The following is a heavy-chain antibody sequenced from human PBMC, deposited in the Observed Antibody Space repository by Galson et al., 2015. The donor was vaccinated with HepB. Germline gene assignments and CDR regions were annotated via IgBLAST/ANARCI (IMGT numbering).Heavy chain of an antibody. CDR2: ISSSSSYI. CDR3: ARDIVTYGMDV. D-gene: IGHD3-16*02. V-gene: IGHV3-21*01. CDR1: GFTFSSYS. J-gene: IGHJ6*02. Sequence: SLRLSCAASGFTFSSYSMNWVRQAPGKGLEWVSSISSSSSYIYYADSVKGRFTISRDNAKNSLYLQMNSLRAEDTAVYYCARDIVTYGMDVWGQGTTVTVSS.